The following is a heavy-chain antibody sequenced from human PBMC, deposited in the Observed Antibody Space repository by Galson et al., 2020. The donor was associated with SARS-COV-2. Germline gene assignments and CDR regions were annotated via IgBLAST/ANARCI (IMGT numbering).Heavy chain of an antibody. J-gene: IGHJ4*02. CDR3: ARDGVGATTMEDYFDY. Sequence: GESLKISCGASGFTFSSYEMNWVRQAPGKGLEWVSYIRRSGSTKYYADSVKGRFTISRDNAKNSLYLQMNSLRAEDTAVYYCARDGVGATTMEDYFDYWGQGTLVTVSS. V-gene: IGHV3-48*03. CDR1: GFTFSSYE. CDR2: IRRSGSTK. D-gene: IGHD1-26*01.